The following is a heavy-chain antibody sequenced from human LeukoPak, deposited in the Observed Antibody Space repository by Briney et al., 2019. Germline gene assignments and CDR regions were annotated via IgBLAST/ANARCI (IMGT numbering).Heavy chain of an antibody. Sequence: SGPTLVKPTQTLTLTCTFSGFSLSTSAVGVGWIRQPPGKALEWLALIYWDDDKRYSPSLKSRLTITKDTSIQQVVLTMTNMDPVDTATYYCAHSYWSGAYFDYWGQGTLVTVSS. CDR1: GFSLSTSAVG. D-gene: IGHD1-1*01. CDR3: AHSYWSGAYFDY. CDR2: IYWDDDK. V-gene: IGHV2-5*02. J-gene: IGHJ4*02.